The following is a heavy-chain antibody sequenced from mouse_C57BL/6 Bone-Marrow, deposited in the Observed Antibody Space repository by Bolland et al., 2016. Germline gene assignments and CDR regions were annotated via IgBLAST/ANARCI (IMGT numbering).Heavy chain of an antibody. D-gene: IGHD2-3*01. CDR2: GST. J-gene: IGHJ1*01. V-gene: IGHV5-2*01. Sequence: GSTYYPDTMERRFIISRDNTKKTLYLQMSSLRSEDTALYYCARRMVTHVPYWYFDVWGQGT. CDR3: ARRMVTHVPYWYFDV.